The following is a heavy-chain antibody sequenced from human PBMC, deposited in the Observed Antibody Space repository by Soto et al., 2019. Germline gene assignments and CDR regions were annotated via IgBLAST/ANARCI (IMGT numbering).Heavy chain of an antibody. CDR2: INAGNGNT. J-gene: IGHJ4*02. Sequence: QVQLVQSGAEEKKPGASMKVSYKASGYSFTGYAMHWVRQAPGQRLEWMGWINAGNGNTKYSQKFQGRVTITRDTSASTAYMELSSLTSEDTAVYYCARAVAVPADFDYWGQGTLVTVSS. CDR1: GYSFTGYA. CDR3: ARAVAVPADFDY. V-gene: IGHV1-3*05. D-gene: IGHD6-19*01.